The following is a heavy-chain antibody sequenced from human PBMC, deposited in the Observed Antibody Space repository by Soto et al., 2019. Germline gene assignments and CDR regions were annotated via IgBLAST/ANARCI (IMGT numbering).Heavy chain of an antibody. CDR3: ARDVDIVATITWFDY. V-gene: IGHV3-30-3*01. CDR1: GFTFSSYA. Sequence: GGSLRLSCAASGFTFSSYAMHWVRQAPGKGLEWVAVISYDGSNKYYADSVKGRFTISRDNSKNTLYLQMNSLRAEDTAVYYCARDVDIVATITWFDYWGQGTLVTVSS. CDR2: ISYDGSNK. J-gene: IGHJ4*02. D-gene: IGHD5-12*01.